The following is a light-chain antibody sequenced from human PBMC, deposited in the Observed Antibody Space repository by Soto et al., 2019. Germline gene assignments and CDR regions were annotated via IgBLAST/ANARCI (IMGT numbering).Light chain of an antibody. CDR2: AAS. V-gene: IGKV1-9*01. Sequence: DIQLTQSPSFLSASVGDRVTITCRASQGISSYLAWYQLKPGTAPKLLIYAASTLQSEVTSSFSGSGSGTEFTLTIICLQPEDFATYFCQQLNNYPFTFGPGTKVEIK. J-gene: IGKJ3*01. CDR1: QGISSY. CDR3: QQLNNYPFT.